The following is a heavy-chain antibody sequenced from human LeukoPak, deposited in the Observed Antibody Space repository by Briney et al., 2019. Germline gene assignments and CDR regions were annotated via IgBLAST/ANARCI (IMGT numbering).Heavy chain of an antibody. CDR3: ARGGMISSLDAFDI. Sequence: SVKVSCKASGCTFSSYAISWVRQAPGQGLEWMGRIIPILGIANYAQKFQGRVTITADKSTSTAYMELSSLRSEDTAVYYCARGGMISSLDAFDIWGQGTMVTVSS. CDR1: GCTFSSYA. J-gene: IGHJ3*02. V-gene: IGHV1-69*04. D-gene: IGHD1-26*01. CDR2: IIPILGIA.